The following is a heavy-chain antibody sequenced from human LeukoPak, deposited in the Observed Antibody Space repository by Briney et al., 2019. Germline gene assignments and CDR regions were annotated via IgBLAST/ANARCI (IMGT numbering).Heavy chain of an antibody. CDR3: ARFGVVVVAATSYYGMDV. CDR1: GYTFTSYY. J-gene: IGHJ6*04. D-gene: IGHD2-15*01. CDR2: INPSGGST. Sequence: ASVKVSCKASGYTFTSYYMHWVRQAPGQGLEWMGIINPSGGSTSYAQKFQGRVTMTRDTSASTAYMELSSLRSEDTAVYYCARFGVVVVAATSYYGMDVWGKGTTVTVSS. V-gene: IGHV1-46*01.